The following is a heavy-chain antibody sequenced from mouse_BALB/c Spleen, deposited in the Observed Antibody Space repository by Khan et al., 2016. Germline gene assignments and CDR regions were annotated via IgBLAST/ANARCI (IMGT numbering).Heavy chain of an antibody. D-gene: IGHD4-1*01. Sequence: QVQLQQSGAELVRPGSSVKISCKASGYAFSSYWMNWVKQRPGQGLEWIGQIYPGDGDTNYNGKFKGKATLTADKSSSTAYMQLSSLTSEDSAVSFCARDGLTGAFDYWGQGTTLTVSS. V-gene: IGHV1-80*01. CDR1: GYAFSSYW. CDR3: ARDGLTGAFDY. CDR2: IYPGDGDT. J-gene: IGHJ2*01.